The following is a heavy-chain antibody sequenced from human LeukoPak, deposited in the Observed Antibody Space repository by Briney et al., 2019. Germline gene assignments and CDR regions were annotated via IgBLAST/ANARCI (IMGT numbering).Heavy chain of an antibody. CDR3: ARVGRVLRLLQGSSGPRPDY. CDR2: INHSGST. V-gene: IGHV4-34*01. Sequence: PSETLSLTCAVYGGSFSGYYWSWIRQPPGKGLEWIGEINHSGSTNYNPSLKSRVTISVDTSKNQFSLKLSSVTAADTAVYYCARVGRVLRLLQGSSGPRPDYWGQGTLVTVSS. D-gene: IGHD3-3*01. CDR1: GGSFSGYY. J-gene: IGHJ4*02.